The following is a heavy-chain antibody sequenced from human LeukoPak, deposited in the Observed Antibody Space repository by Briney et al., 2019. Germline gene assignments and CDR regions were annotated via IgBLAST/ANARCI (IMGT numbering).Heavy chain of an antibody. CDR1: GGTFSSYA. Sequence: SVKASCKASGGTFSSYAISWVRQAPGQGLEWMGRIIPIFGTANYAQKFQGRVTITTDESTSTAYMELSSLRSEDTAVYYCARDHLPLAYYDRLDAFDIWGQGTMVTVSS. V-gene: IGHV1-69*05. CDR3: ARDHLPLAYYDRLDAFDI. D-gene: IGHD3-22*01. CDR2: IIPIFGTA. J-gene: IGHJ3*02.